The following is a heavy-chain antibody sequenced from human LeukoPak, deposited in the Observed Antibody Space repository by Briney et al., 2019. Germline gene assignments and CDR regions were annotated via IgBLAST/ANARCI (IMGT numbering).Heavy chain of an antibody. CDR3: ARSARCFDWSQSPYYFDY. D-gene: IGHD3-9*01. V-gene: IGHV4-4*07. CDR1: GGSISTDY. CDR2: IYTSGST. J-gene: IGHJ4*02. Sequence: SETLSLTCTVSGGSISTDYWSWIRQPAGKGLEWIGHIYTSGSTNYNPSLKSRVTMSVDTSKNQFSLKLSSVTAADTAVYYCARSARCFDWSQSPYYFDYWGQGTLVTVSS.